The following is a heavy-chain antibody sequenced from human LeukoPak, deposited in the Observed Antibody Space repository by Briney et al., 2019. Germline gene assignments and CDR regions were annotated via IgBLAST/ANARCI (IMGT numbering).Heavy chain of an antibody. CDR1: GGTFSSYA. Sequence: SVKVSCKASGGTFSSYAISWVRQAPGQGLEWMGGIIPIFGIANYAQKFQGRVTITADKSTSTAYMELSSLRSEGTAVYYCARSATYCSGGSCYWFDPWGQGTLVTVSS. D-gene: IGHD2-15*01. CDR2: IIPIFGIA. V-gene: IGHV1-69*10. J-gene: IGHJ5*02. CDR3: ARSATYCSGGSCYWFDP.